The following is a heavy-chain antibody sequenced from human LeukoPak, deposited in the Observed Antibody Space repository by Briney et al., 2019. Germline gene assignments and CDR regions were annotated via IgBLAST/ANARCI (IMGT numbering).Heavy chain of an antibody. V-gene: IGHV3-48*03. J-gene: IGHJ4*02. CDR2: ISSSGSTI. Sequence: PGGSLRLSCAASGFTFSSYEMNWVRQAPGKGLEWVSYISSSGSTIYYADSVKGRFTISRDNAKNSLYLQMNSLRAGDTAVYYCAKSPPPYYYDSSGYSPLDYWGQGTLVTVSS. CDR1: GFTFSSYE. D-gene: IGHD3-22*01. CDR3: AKSPPPYYYDSSGYSPLDY.